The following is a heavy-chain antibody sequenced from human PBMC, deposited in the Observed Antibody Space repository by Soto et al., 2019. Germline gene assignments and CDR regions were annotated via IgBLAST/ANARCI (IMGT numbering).Heavy chain of an antibody. CDR3: ASHGITMVRGVHSEYFQH. CDR2: IYYSGST. V-gene: IGHV4-31*01. J-gene: IGHJ1*01. D-gene: IGHD3-10*01. CDR1: GGSISSGGYY. Sequence: QVQLQESGPGLVKPSQTLSLTCTVSGGSISSGGYYWSWIRQHPGKGLEWIGYIYYSGSTYYNPSRRMLVTISVDTSMDQFSLKLSSVTAADTAVYYCASHGITMVRGVHSEYFQHWGQGTLVTVSS.